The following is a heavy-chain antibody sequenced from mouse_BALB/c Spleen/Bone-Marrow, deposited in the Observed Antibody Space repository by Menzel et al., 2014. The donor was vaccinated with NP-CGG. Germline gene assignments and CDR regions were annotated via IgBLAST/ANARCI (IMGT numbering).Heavy chain of an antibody. CDR3: ARTADGYYYAMDY. D-gene: IGHD2-3*01. CDR2: ILPGSGSS. V-gene: IGHV1-9*01. Sequence: VKLVESGAELMKPGASVKISCKATGYTFSNYWIEWTKQRPGHGLEWIGEILPGSGSSNYNEKLKGKATFTADTSSNTAYMQLSGLTSEDSAVYYCARTADGYYYAMDYWGQGTSVTVSS. CDR1: GYTFSNYW. J-gene: IGHJ4*01.